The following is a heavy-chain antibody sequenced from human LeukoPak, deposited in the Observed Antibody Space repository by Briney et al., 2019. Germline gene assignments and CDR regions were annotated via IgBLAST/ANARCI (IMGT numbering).Heavy chain of an antibody. J-gene: IGHJ6*02. CDR1: GFTFSSYG. D-gene: IGHD6-13*01. CDR2: IWYDGSNK. CDR3: ATSVLRPPRRSRYSSSWSTPTYYYYGMDV. Sequence: PGGSLRLSCAASGFTFSSYGMHWVRQAPGKGLEWVAVIWYDGSNKYYADSVKGRFTISRDNSKNTLYLQMNSLRAEDTAVYYCATSVLRPPRRSRYSSSWSTPTYYYYGMDVWGQGTTVTVSS. V-gene: IGHV3-33*01.